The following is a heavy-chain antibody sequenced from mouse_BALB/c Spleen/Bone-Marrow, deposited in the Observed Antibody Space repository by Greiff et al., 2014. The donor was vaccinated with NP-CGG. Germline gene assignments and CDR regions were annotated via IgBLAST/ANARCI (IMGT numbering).Heavy chain of an antibody. CDR3: ARRRVYDYEWYFDV. CDR1: GFTFSSYA. J-gene: IGHJ1*01. Sequence: EVKLVESGGGLVKPGGSLKLSCAASGFTFSSYAMSWVRQTPEKRLEWVGTITSGGTYTYYPDSVKGRFTISRDNAKNTLYLQMSSLMSEDTTMYYCARRRVYDYEWYFDVWGEGTTVTVSS. D-gene: IGHD2-4*01. CDR2: ITSGGTYT. V-gene: IGHV5-9-3*01.